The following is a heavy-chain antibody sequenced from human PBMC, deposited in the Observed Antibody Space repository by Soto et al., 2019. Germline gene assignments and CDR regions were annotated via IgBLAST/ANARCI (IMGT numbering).Heavy chain of an antibody. CDR3: AKVGGITMVRGVIRPRNYYYYYMDV. Sequence: GGSLRLSCAASGFTFSSYAMSWVRQAPGKGLEWVSAISGSGGSTYYADSVKGRFTISRDNSKNTLYLQMNSLRAEDTAVYYCAKVGGITMVRGVIRPRNYYYYYMDVWGKGTTVTVSS. V-gene: IGHV3-23*01. CDR1: GFTFSSYA. J-gene: IGHJ6*03. CDR2: ISGSGGST. D-gene: IGHD3-10*01.